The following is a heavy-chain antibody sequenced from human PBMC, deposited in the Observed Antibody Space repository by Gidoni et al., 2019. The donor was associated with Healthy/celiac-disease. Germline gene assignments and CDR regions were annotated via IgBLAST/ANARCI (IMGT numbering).Heavy chain of an antibody. Sequence: QVQLVQSGAEVKKPGSSVKVSCKASGGTFSSYAISWVRQAPGQGLEWMGGINPIFGTANYAQKCQGRVTITADESTSTAYMELSSLRSEDTAVYYCARGRVPAAIPFIRDRSQGPPPYYYYGMDVWGQGTTVTVSS. CDR2: INPIFGTA. CDR1: GGTFSSYA. V-gene: IGHV1-69*01. J-gene: IGHJ6*02. CDR3: ARGRVPAAIPFIRDRSQGPPPYYYYGMDV. D-gene: IGHD2-2*02.